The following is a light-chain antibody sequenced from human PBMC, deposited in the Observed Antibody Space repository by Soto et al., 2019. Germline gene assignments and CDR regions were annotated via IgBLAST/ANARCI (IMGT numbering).Light chain of an antibody. Sequence: EIVLTQSPATLSLSPGERATLSCRASQSVSSYLAWYQQKPGQAPRLLIFGASGRATGIPDRFSGSGSGTDFTLTISRLEPEEFAVYYCQQYGSLSWTFGQGNKVDIK. V-gene: IGKV3-20*01. J-gene: IGKJ1*01. CDR1: QSVSSY. CDR3: QQYGSLSWT. CDR2: GAS.